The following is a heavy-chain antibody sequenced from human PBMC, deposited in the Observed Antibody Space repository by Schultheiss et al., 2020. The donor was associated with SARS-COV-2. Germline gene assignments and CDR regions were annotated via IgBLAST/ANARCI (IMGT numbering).Heavy chain of an antibody. CDR1: GGTFSSYT. Sequence: ASVKVSCKASGGTFSSYTISWVRQAPGQGLEWMGWISAYNGNTNYAQKFQGRVTMTRDTSISTAYMELSRLRSDDTAVYYCARDYYGSGSYLVIGWGQGTLVTVSS. CDR3: ARDYYGSGSYLVIG. V-gene: IGHV1-2*02. J-gene: IGHJ4*02. CDR2: ISAYNGNT. D-gene: IGHD3-10*01.